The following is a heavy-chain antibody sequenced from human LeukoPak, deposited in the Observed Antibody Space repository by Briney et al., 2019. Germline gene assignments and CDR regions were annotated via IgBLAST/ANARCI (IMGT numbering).Heavy chain of an antibody. D-gene: IGHD3-10*01. Sequence: GGSRRLSCAASGFSFSSYVMNWVRQAPGKGLEWVSSISGRSDYINYADSVKGRFTISRDNARDSLYLHMNSLRVEDTAVYYCVRDLSFRASQDLPTIFDYWGQGSLVTVSS. CDR2: ISGRSDYI. CDR1: GFSFSSYV. V-gene: IGHV3-21*01. J-gene: IGHJ4*02. CDR3: VRDLSFRASQDLPTIFDY.